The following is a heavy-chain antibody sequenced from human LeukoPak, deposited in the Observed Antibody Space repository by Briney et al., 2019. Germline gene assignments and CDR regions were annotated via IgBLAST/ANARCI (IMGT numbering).Heavy chain of an antibody. J-gene: IGHJ4*02. V-gene: IGHV3-15*01. D-gene: IGHD2-15*01. CDR1: GFTFSNAW. CDR3: ATAIYCSGGSCYSKGSY. CDR2: IKSNTDGGTT. Sequence: TTGGSLRLSCAASGFTFSNAWMSWVRQAPGKGLEWVGRIKSNTDGGTTDYAAPVKGRFTISRDDSKNTLYLQMNSLKTEDTAVYYCATAIYCSGGSCYSKGSYWGQGTLVTVSS.